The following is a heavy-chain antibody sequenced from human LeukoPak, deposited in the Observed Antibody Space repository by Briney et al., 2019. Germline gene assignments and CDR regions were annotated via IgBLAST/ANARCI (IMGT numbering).Heavy chain of an antibody. D-gene: IGHD1-26*01. J-gene: IGHJ4*02. Sequence: ASVKVSCKASGGTFSSYAISWVRQAPGQGLEWMGWINPNSGGTNYAQKFQGWVTMTRDTSISTAYMELSRLRSDDTAVYYCARAWVVGVPGCDYWGQGTLVTVSS. CDR3: ARAWVVGVPGCDY. CDR2: INPNSGGT. V-gene: IGHV1-2*04. CDR1: GGTFSSYA.